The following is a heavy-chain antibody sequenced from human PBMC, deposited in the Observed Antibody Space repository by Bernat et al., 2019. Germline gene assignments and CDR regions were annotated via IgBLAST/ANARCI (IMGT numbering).Heavy chain of an antibody. V-gene: IGHV7-4-1*02. D-gene: IGHD3-16*02. Sequence: QVQLVQSGSELKKPGASVKVSCKASGYTFTSYAMNWVRQAPGQGLEWMGWINTNTGNPTYAQGFTGRFVFSLDTSVSTAYLQISSLKAEDTAVYYCARGDYIWGSYRYTGFDYWGQGTLVTVSS. CDR3: ARGDYIWGSYRYTGFDY. CDR2: INTNTGNP. CDR1: GYTFTSYA. J-gene: IGHJ4*02.